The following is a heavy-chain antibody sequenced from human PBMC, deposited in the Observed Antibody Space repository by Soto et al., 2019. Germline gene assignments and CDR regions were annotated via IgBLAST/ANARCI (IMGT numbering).Heavy chain of an antibody. V-gene: IGHV3-64D*08. CDR3: VKDRYVDC. CDR1: GFTLSNYA. J-gene: IGHJ4*02. CDR2: ISSNGGST. Sequence: PGGSLRLSCSVSGFTLSNYAMHWVRQAPGKGLEYVASISSNGGSTYYADSVKGRFTVSRDNSKNTLYLQMSSLRSEDTGIYYCVKDRYVDCWGQGILVTVS.